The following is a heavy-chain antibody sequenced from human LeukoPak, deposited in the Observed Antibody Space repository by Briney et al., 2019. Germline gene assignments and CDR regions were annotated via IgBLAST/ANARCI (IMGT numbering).Heavy chain of an antibody. CDR1: GFTFSDYY. Sequence: GGSLRLSCAASGFTFSDYYMSWIRQAPGKGLEWVSYISSRGSTIYYADSVKGRFTVSRDNARNTLYLQMDSLRVDDTAVYYCARDWAWGGFDHWGQGTLVTVSS. V-gene: IGHV3-11*04. CDR3: ARDWAWGGFDH. J-gene: IGHJ4*02. CDR2: ISSRGSTI. D-gene: IGHD3-16*01.